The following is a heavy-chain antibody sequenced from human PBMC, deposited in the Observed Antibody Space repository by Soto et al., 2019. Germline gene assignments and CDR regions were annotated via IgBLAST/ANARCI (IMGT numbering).Heavy chain of an antibody. Sequence: PSETLSLTCTVSGCSISSGGYYWSWIRQHPGKGLEWIGYIYYSGSTYYNPSLKSRVTISVDTSKNQFSLKLSSVTAADTAVYYCASETTVTKHFDYWGQGTLVTVSS. CDR3: ASETTVTKHFDY. D-gene: IGHD4-17*01. CDR2: IYYSGST. CDR1: GCSISSGGYY. V-gene: IGHV4-31*03. J-gene: IGHJ4*02.